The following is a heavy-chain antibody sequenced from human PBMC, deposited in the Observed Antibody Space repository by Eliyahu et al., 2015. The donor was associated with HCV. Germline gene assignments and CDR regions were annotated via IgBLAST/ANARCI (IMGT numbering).Heavy chain of an antibody. CDR2: VYQNGDT. V-gene: IGHV4-30-2*01. CDR3: AKTQWLTYYYMDV. J-gene: IGHJ6*03. D-gene: IGHD6-19*01. CDR1: GGSIGSGGYS. Sequence: LQLQESGSRLVKPSETLSLTCAVPGGSIGSGGYSWSWIRQPPGKGLEWIGHVYQNGDTDYNPSLKSRVTISLERSKSQFSLRLTSVTAADTAVYFCAKTQWLTYYYMDVWGTGTTVTVSS.